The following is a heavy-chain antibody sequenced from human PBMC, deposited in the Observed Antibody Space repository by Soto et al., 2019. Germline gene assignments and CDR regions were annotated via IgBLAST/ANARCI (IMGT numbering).Heavy chain of an antibody. CDR2: IDPSDSYT. CDR3: ARNWDSYGYSGIDY. V-gene: IGHV5-10-1*01. D-gene: IGHD5-18*01. Sequence: ESLTISFTGSGESFTSYGISWVRQMPGKGLEWMGRIDPSDSYTNYSPSFQGHVTISADKSINTAYLQWSSLKASDTAMYYCARNWDSYGYSGIDYWGQGPLVTVYS. CDR1: GESFTSYG. J-gene: IGHJ4*02.